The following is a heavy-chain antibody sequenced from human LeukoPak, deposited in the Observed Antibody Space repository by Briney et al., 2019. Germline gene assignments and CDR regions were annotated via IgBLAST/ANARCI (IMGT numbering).Heavy chain of an antibody. Sequence: SVKVSCKASGGTFSSYAISWVRQAPGQGLEWMGGIIPIFGTANYAQKFQGRVTITADKSTSTAYMELSSLRSDDTAVYYCARAPDYGDYTIDAFDIWGQGTMVTVSS. CDR2: IIPIFGTA. CDR3: ARAPDYGDYTIDAFDI. V-gene: IGHV1-69*06. CDR1: GGTFSSYA. D-gene: IGHD4-17*01. J-gene: IGHJ3*02.